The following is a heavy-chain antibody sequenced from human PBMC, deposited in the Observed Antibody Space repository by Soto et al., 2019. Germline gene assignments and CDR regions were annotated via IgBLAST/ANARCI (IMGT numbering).Heavy chain of an antibody. CDR2: ISYDGSNK. CDR1: GFNFSSYG. V-gene: IGHV3-30*18. J-gene: IGHJ4*02. Sequence: PGGSLRLACAASGFNFSSYGMHWARQAPGKGLEWVAVISYDGSNKYYADSVKGRFSISRDNSKTTLYLQMNSLRAEDTAAYYCAKDRKRGTFDYWGQGTLVTVSS. CDR3: AKDRKRGTFDY. D-gene: IGHD3-16*01.